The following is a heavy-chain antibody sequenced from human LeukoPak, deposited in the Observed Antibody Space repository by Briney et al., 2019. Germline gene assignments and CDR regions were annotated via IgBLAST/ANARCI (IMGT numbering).Heavy chain of an antibody. D-gene: IGHD3-22*01. V-gene: IGHV4-34*01. CDR2: INHSGST. Sequence: SETLSLTCAVYGGSFSGYYWSWIRQPPGKGLEWIGEINHSGSTNYNPSLKSRVTISVDTSENQFSLKLSSVTAADTAVYYCARARAHLKYYYDSSGYYYFDYWGQGTLVTVSS. CDR1: GGSFSGYY. CDR3: ARARAHLKYYYDSSGYYYFDY. J-gene: IGHJ4*02.